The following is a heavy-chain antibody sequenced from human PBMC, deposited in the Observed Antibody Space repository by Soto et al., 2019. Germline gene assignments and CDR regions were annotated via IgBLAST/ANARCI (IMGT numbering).Heavy chain of an antibody. J-gene: IGHJ4*02. Sequence: PGESLKISCQGSGYTFTSYWIGWVRQMPGEGLEWMGVIYPSDSDIRYSPSFQGKVTISADKSITTAYLQWSSLKAADTAMYYCVRSGTSSGRFSDYWGQGTLVTAPQ. CDR2: IYPSDSDI. V-gene: IGHV5-51*01. CDR1: GYTFTSYW. CDR3: VRSGTSSGRFSDY. D-gene: IGHD2-15*01.